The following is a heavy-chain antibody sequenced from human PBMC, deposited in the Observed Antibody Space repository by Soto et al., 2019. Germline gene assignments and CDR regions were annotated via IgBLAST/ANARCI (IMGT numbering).Heavy chain of an antibody. Sequence: SETLSLTCTVSGGSISSGDYYWSCIRQPPGKGLEWIGYIYYSVSTYYNPSLKSRVTISVDTSKNQFSLKLSSVTAADTAVYYCARDSFGDSSSPPYYYGMDVWGQGTTVTFYS. CDR3: ARDSFGDSSSPPYYYGMDV. V-gene: IGHV4-30-4*01. D-gene: IGHD6-6*01. CDR2: IYYSVST. J-gene: IGHJ6*02. CDR1: GGSISSGDYY.